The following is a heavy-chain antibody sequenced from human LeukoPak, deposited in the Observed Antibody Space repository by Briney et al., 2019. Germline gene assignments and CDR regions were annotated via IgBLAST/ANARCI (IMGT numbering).Heavy chain of an antibody. CDR1: GYTFTSYG. CDR3: AREGGLWFGELLPYFDY. CDR2: ISAYNGNT. Sequence: GASVKVSCKASGYTFTSYGISWVRQAPGQGLEWMGWISAYNGNTNYAQKLQGRVAMTTDTSTSTAYMELRSLRSDDTAVYYCAREGGLWFGELLPYFDYWGQGTLVTVSS. V-gene: IGHV1-18*01. D-gene: IGHD3-10*01. J-gene: IGHJ4*02.